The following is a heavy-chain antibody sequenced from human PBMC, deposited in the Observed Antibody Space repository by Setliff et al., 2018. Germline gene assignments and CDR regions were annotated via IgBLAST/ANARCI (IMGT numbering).Heavy chain of an antibody. J-gene: IGHJ3*02. V-gene: IGHV3-7*01. CDR3: ARGGDAYNQNAFDI. CDR1: GFTFNTYW. CDR2: ITHDGSKT. D-gene: IGHD1-1*01. Sequence: PGGSLRLSCAGSGFTFNTYWMTWVRQAPGKGLEWVASITHDGSKTYILDSVKGRFSISRDNAKNSLYLQMNSLRAGDTAVYYCARGGDAYNQNAFDIWGRGTMVTVSS.